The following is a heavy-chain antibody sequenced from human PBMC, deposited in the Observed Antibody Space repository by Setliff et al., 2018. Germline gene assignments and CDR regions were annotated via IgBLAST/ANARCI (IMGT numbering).Heavy chain of an antibody. CDR1: GGSISSGDYY. V-gene: IGHV4-30-4*08. CDR2: IYYSGST. Sequence: SETLSLTCTVSGGSISSGDYYWSWIRQPPGKGLEWIGYIYYSGSTYYNPSLKSRVTISVDTSKNQVSLNLTSVTAADTAMYYCATGEGGSDDAFGIWGQGTMVTVSS. J-gene: IGHJ3*02. D-gene: IGHD7-27*01. CDR3: ATGEGGSDDAFGI.